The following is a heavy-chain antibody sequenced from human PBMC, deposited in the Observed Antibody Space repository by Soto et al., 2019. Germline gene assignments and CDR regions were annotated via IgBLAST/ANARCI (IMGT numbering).Heavy chain of an antibody. CDR1: GESVSSNTAA. J-gene: IGHJ4*02. Sequence: SQTLSLTRAISGESVSSNTAAWNWIRSSPSRGLEWLGRTYYRSNWRHDYAVSVKSRITVNPDTSKNHFSLQLNSVTPDDTAVYYCARGVAGTGFDLWGQGTLVTVSS. CDR3: ARGVAGTGFDL. CDR2: TYYRSNWRH. V-gene: IGHV6-1*01. D-gene: IGHD6-19*01.